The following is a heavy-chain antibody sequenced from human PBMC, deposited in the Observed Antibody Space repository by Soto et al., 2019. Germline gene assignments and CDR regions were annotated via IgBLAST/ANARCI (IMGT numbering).Heavy chain of an antibody. CDR1: GLPFSASA. D-gene: IGHD5-12*01. CDR2: IVVGSGAT. J-gene: IGHJ4*02. CDR3: AAPPNRDAYNYDY. V-gene: IGHV1-58*01. Sequence: QMQLVQSGPEARKPGTSVKVSCKASGLPFSASAVQWVRQARGQRLEWIGWIVVGSGATKYAPKFQERVTITRDMSTSTAYMELSSLRSEDTAVYYCAAPPNRDAYNYDYWGQGTLVTVSS.